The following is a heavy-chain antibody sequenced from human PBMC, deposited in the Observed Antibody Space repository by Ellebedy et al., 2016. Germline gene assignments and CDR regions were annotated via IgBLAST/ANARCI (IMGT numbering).Heavy chain of an antibody. D-gene: IGHD3-22*01. CDR3: ARDLPMYYYDSSGYYQHWYFDR. J-gene: IGHJ2*01. CDR2: IYYSGST. CDR1: GGSISSYY. V-gene: IGHV4-59*12. Sequence: SETLSLTXTVSGGSISSYYWSWIRQPPGKGLEWIGYIYYSGSTNYNPSLKSRVTISVDTSKNQFSLKLSSVTAADTAVYYCARDLPMYYYDSSGYYQHWYFDRWGRGTLVTVSS.